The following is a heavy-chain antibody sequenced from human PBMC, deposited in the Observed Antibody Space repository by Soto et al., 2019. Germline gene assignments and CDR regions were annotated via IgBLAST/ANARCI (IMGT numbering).Heavy chain of an antibody. CDR2: INPSGGST. CDR3: ASPYSSGWYNWFDP. Sequence: GASVMVSCRASGYSFTSYYIHWVRQAPGQGLEWMGIINPSGGSTTYTQKFQGRVTMTRDTSTSTVYMELSSLRSEDTDVYYCASPYSSGWYNWFDPWGQGALVTVSS. J-gene: IGHJ5*02. V-gene: IGHV1-46*01. CDR1: GYSFTSYY. D-gene: IGHD6-19*01.